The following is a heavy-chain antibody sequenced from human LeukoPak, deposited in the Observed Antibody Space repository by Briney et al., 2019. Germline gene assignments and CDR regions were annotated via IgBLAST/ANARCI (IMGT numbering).Heavy chain of an antibody. CDR2: INPDSGGT. CDR3: ARDLTDNWFDP. Sequence: ASVKVSCKASGYTSTGYYMHWVRQAPGQGLEWMGWINPDSGGTNYAQIFRGRVTMTRDTSISTAYMELSRLRSDDTAVYYCARDLTDNWFDPWGQGTLVTVSS. V-gene: IGHV1-2*02. J-gene: IGHJ5*02. D-gene: IGHD3-9*01. CDR1: GYTSTGYY.